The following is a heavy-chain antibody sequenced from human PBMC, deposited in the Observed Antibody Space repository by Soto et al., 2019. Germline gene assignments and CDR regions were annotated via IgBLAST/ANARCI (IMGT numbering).Heavy chain of an antibody. J-gene: IGHJ4*02. CDR1: GYNFIGYY. CDR3: ARALSTLSQFEY. D-gene: IGHD2-2*01. V-gene: IGHV1-2*02. Sequence: QVQLVQSGAEVKKPGASVKVSCKASGYNFIGYYIYWVRQAPGQGLELMGWVSPKSGNTNYAQRFAGRVTMTRDTSTNTAYMELTRLSSADTALYFCARALSTLSQFEYWGQGTLVTVSS. CDR2: VSPKSGNT.